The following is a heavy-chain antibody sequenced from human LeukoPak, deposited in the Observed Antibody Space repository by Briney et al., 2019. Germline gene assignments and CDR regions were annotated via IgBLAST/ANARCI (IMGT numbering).Heavy chain of an antibody. CDR2: IYYSGIT. CDR1: GGSISSHY. J-gene: IGHJ4*02. CDR3: ARGQSGAYIFDY. V-gene: IGHV4-59*11. Sequence: SETLSLTCTVSGGSISSHYWSWIRQFPGEGLEWIGSIYYSGITSYNPSLKSRVTLSVHTSKNQFSLRLSSVAAADTAVYYCARGQSGAYIFDYWGQGTLVTVSS. D-gene: IGHD1-26*01.